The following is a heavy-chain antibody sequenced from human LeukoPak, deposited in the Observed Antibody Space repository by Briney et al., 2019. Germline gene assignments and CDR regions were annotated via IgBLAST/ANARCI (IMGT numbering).Heavy chain of an antibody. CDR2: IKLDGTEK. Sequence: GGSLRLSCAASGFTFSSYWMHWVRQAPGKGLEWVANIKLDGTEKYYVDSVKGRFTISRDNAKNSLYLQMNSLRAEDTAVYYCASDRFYFGVWGQVTLVTVSS. D-gene: IGHD3-16*01. CDR1: GFTFSSYW. V-gene: IGHV3-7*05. CDR3: ASDRFYFGV. J-gene: IGHJ4*02.